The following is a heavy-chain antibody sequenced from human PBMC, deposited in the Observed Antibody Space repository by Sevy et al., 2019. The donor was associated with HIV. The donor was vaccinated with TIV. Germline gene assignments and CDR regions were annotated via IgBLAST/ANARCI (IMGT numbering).Heavy chain of an antibody. J-gene: IGHJ5*02. Sequence: SETLSLTCTVSGGSISSYYWTWIQQPPGKGLEWIGYRYYTGSANYNPSLKSRVTISVETSKNQFSLKLSSVTAADTAVYYCARYYYDNSGPGSWFDPWGQGTLVTVSS. CDR1: GGSISSYY. D-gene: IGHD3-22*01. V-gene: IGHV4-59*01. CDR3: ARYYYDNSGPGSWFDP. CDR2: RYYTGSA.